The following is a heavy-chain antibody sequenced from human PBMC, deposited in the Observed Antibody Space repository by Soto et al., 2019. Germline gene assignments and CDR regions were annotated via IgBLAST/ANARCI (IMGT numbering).Heavy chain of an antibody. CDR3: ARGYGDRQLWPQLYYYYYGMDV. Sequence: SVKVSCKASGGTFSSYAISWVRQAPGQGLEWMGGIIPIFGTANYAQKFQGRVTITANESTSTAYMELSSLRSEDTAVYYCARGYGDRQLWPQLYYYYYGMDVWGQGTTVTVSS. CDR2: IIPIFGTA. J-gene: IGHJ6*02. D-gene: IGHD5-18*01. CDR1: GGTFSSYA. V-gene: IGHV1-69*13.